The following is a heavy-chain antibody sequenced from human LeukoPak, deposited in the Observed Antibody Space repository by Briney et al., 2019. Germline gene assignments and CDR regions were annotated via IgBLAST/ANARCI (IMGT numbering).Heavy chain of an antibody. D-gene: IGHD6-19*01. J-gene: IGHJ4*02. V-gene: IGHV3-48*04. CDR3: ARRGAVASTTDY. CDR1: GFTFSSYS. Sequence: GGALRLSCAASGFTFSSYSMNWVRQAPGKGLEGVSYITSSSNTIYYADSVKGRFTISRDNAKNSLYLQMNSLRAEDTAVYYCARRGAVASTTDYWGQGTLVTVSS. CDR2: ITSSSNTI.